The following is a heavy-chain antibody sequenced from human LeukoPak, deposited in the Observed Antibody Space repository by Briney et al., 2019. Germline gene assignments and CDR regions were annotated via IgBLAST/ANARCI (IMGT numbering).Heavy chain of an antibody. D-gene: IGHD6-13*01. CDR2: IYTSGST. V-gene: IGHV4-61*02. J-gene: IGHJ4*02. Sequence: SQTLSLTCTVSGGSISSGSYYWSWIRQPAGKGLEWIGRIYTSGSTNYNPSLKSRVTISVDTSKNQFSLKLSSVTAADTAVYYCASGSSTLGYWGQGTLVTVPS. CDR1: GGSISSGSYY. CDR3: ASGSSTLGY.